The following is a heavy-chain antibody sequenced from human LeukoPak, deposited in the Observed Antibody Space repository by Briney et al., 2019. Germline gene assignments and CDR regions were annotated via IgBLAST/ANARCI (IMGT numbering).Heavy chain of an antibody. CDR2: INPNSGGT. Sequence: ASVKVSCKAFGYTFTGYYMHWVRQAPGQGLEWMGWINPNSGGTNYAQKFQGRVTMTRDTSISTAYMELSRLRSDDTAVYYCASDGDSSGESWFDPWGQGTLVTVSS. CDR3: ASDGDSSGESWFDP. CDR1: GYTFTGYY. D-gene: IGHD3-22*01. V-gene: IGHV1-2*02. J-gene: IGHJ5*02.